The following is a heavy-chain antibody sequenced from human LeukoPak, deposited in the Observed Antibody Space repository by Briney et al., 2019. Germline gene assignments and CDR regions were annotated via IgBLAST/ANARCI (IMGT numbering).Heavy chain of an antibody. D-gene: IGHD2-2*01. CDR3: AKDDTGSRGLISF. J-gene: IGHJ4*02. CDR2: MTGNGDST. CDR1: GFRFSTYA. Sequence: GGSLRLSCEASGFRFSTYAMNWVRQAPGKGLEWVAAMTGNGDSTYFAESVRGRFTISRDNSKNTLYLQMNSLRADDTALYYCAKDDTGSRGLISFWGQGTLVSVSS. V-gene: IGHV3-23*01.